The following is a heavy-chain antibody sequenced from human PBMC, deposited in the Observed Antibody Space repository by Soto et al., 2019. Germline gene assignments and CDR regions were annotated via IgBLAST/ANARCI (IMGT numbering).Heavy chain of an antibody. V-gene: IGHV1-18*01. Sequence: QVQLVQSGAEVKEPGASVKVSCKASGYTFTNYGISWVRQVPGQGLEWMGWIRVDSGNTDYAQNLQGRVTMTADTSTNTVYMELRNLRSDDTAVDYGARERNTSDVWGQGTTVTVSS. CDR1: GYTFTNYG. J-gene: IGHJ6*02. CDR3: ARERNTSDV. CDR2: IRVDSGNT.